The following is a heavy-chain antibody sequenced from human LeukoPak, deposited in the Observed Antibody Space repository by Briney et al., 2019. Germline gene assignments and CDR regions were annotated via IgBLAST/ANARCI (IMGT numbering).Heavy chain of an antibody. Sequence: ASVKVSCKASGYTFTSYGISWVRQAPGQGLEWMGWISAYNGNTNYAQKLQGRVTMTTDTSTSTAYMELRSLRADDTAVYYCARGLLLWFGDPRGPFDYWGQGTLVTVSS. CDR3: ARGLLLWFGDPRGPFDY. CDR2: ISAYNGNT. V-gene: IGHV1-18*01. J-gene: IGHJ4*02. CDR1: GYTFTSYG. D-gene: IGHD3-10*01.